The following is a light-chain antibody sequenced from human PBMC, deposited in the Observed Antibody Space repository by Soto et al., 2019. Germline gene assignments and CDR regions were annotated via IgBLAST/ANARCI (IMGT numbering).Light chain of an antibody. CDR2: GAS. V-gene: IGKV3-20*01. CDR3: QQYGSSPPT. CDR1: QSVSSSY. Sequence: EIVLTHSPGTLSLSPGERVTLSCRASQSVSSSYLAWYQQKPGQAPRLLIYGASSRATGIPDRFSGSGSGRDVTVGISRLEPEDFEVEYCQQYGSSPPTFGQGTMVDIK. J-gene: IGKJ1*01.